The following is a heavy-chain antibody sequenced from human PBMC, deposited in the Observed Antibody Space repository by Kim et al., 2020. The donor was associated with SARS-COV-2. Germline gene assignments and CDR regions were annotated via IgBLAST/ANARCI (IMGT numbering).Heavy chain of an antibody. D-gene: IGHD5-18*01. V-gene: IGHV3-74*01. CDR3: AGTRNTAYGMDG. Sequence: TSYAKSVKGRFTISKNNAKNTLYLQMNSLRAEDTTVYYCAGTRNTAYGMDGWGQGTTVTVSS. J-gene: IGHJ6*02. CDR2: T.